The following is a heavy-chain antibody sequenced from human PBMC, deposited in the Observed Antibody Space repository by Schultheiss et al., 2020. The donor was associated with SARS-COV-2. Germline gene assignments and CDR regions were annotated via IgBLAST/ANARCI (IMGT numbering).Heavy chain of an antibody. CDR1: GFTFFSFG. V-gene: IGHV3-30*03. CDR3: ARGAGTTVVTDPSFDY. D-gene: IGHD4-23*01. J-gene: IGHJ4*02. CDR2: MSCDGGRK. Sequence: GESLKISCAASGFTFFSFGMHWIRQAPGKGLERVSVMSCDGGRKFYTDSVKGRFTISRDNAKNSLYLQMNSLRAEDTAVYYCARGAGTTVVTDPSFDYWGQGTLVTVSS.